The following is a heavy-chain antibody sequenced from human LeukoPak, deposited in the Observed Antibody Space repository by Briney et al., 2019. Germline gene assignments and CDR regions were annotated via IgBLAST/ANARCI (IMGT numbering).Heavy chain of an antibody. J-gene: IGHJ2*01. CDR2: ISWNSGNI. CDR3: AKVVGARYFDL. V-gene: IGHV3-9*01. D-gene: IGHD1-26*01. CDR1: GFTFDDYA. Sequence: SLRLSCAASGFTFDDYAVHWGRQAPGEGLWWVSGISWNSGNIDYADSVKGRFTISRDNTKNSLYLQMNSLRAEDTALYYCAKVVGARYFDLWGRGTLVTVSS.